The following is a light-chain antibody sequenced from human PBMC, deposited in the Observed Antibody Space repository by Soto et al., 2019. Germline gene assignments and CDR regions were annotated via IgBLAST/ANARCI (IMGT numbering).Light chain of an antibody. Sequence: QSALTQPASVSGSPGQSITISCSGSTTDIGSHDYVSWYQQHPGKVPKLIIYEVSKRPSGASDRFSGSKSGNAAYLSISGLQPEDEADYYCNSYTTPSALVFGTGTKVTVL. CDR1: TTDIGSHDY. CDR2: EVS. J-gene: IGLJ1*01. V-gene: IGLV2-14*01. CDR3: NSYTTPSALV.